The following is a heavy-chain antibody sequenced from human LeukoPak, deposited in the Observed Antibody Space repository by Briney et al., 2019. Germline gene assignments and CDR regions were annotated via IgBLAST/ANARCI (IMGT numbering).Heavy chain of an antibody. CDR2: IYYSGST. Sequence: SETLSLTCTVSGGSISSGGYYWSWIRQHPGKGLEWLGYIYYSGSTYYNPSLKSRVTISVDTSKNQFSLKLSSVTAADTAVYYCARDKSGAGDDAFGIWGQGTMVTVSS. V-gene: IGHV4-31*03. D-gene: IGHD4/OR15-4a*01. J-gene: IGHJ3*02. CDR3: ARDKSGAGDDAFGI. CDR1: GGSISSGGYY.